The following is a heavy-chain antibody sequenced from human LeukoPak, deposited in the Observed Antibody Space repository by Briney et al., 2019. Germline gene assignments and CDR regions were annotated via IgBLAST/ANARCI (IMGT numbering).Heavy chain of an antibody. V-gene: IGHV3-9*03. D-gene: IGHD1-26*01. J-gene: IGHJ4*02. CDR2: ISWNSGSI. Sequence: GRSLSLSCAASGFTFDDYAMHWVRQAPGKGLEWVSGISWNSGSIGYADSVKGRFTISRDNAKNSLYLQMNSLRAEDMALYYCAKASLGDYFDYWGQGTLVTVSS. CDR1: GFTFDDYA. CDR3: AKASLGDYFDY.